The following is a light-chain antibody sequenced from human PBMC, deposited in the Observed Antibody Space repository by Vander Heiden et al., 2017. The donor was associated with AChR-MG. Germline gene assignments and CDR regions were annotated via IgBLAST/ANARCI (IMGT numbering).Light chain of an antibody. CDR2: GAS. V-gene: IGKV3-20*01. Sequence: EFVLPQSPGTLSLSPGERGTLSCRASRSLSSSYLAWYHQKPGQSPRLLIYGASSRATGIPDRFRGSGSGTDFTLTISRLEPEDFGVYYCQQYGNSPLTFGGGTKVEIK. CDR1: RSLSSSY. J-gene: IGKJ4*01. CDR3: QQYGNSPLT.